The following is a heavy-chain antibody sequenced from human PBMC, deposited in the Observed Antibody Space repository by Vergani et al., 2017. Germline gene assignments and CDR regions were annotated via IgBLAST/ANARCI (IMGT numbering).Heavy chain of an antibody. J-gene: IGHJ3*01. CDR2: ISASGNA. CDR1: GGSISAGYYF. D-gene: IGHD3-22*01. V-gene: IGHV4-61*02. Sequence: QVQLQASGPGRVKPSQTLSLTCTMSGGSISAGYYFWIWIRQPAGKGLEWLGHISASGNASHSPSLKTRVSMSVDTSKNQFSLTVTSVTAADTAIYFCARRSVGYYSGYKVHPIRTVFDVWVHGTVVTVSS. CDR3: ARRSVGYYSGYKVHPIRTVFDV.